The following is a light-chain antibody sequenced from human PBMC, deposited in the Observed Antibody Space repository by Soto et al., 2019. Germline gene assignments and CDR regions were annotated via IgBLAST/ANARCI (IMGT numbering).Light chain of an antibody. CDR1: QSITNY. CDR2: AAS. CDR3: QQSHSTPYT. Sequence: DIPMTQSPSSLSASVGDRVTITCRASQSITNYLNWYQQKPGKAPKLLIYAASSLQSGVSSRFSGSGSGTDFTLTFSSLQPEDFATYYCQQSHSTPYTFGQGTKLEIK. V-gene: IGKV1-39*01. J-gene: IGKJ2*01.